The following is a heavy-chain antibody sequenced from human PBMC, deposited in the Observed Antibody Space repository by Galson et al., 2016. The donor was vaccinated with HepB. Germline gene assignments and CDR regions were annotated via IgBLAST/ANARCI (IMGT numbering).Heavy chain of an antibody. D-gene: IGHD3-3*01. CDR2: IAFDGSHK. J-gene: IGHJ5*02. V-gene: IGHV3-30*03. CDR3: ARDGDDFWSGYPGGYNWFDP. Sequence: SLRLSCAASGFTVSSTFMTRVRQAPGKGLEWVAVIAFDGSHKNYADSVKGRFSISRDNSKNTLYLQMNSLRAEDTAVYYCARDGDDFWSGYPGGYNWFDPWGQGTLVTASS. CDR1: GFTVSSTF.